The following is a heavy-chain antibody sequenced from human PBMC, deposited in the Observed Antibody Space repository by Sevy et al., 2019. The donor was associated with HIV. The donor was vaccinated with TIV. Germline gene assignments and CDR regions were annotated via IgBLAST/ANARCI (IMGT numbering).Heavy chain of an antibody. CDR3: TPDTGVRFQN. CDR1: GFTFSKSW. V-gene: IGHV3-15*01. CDR2: IKSKTDDGTT. J-gene: IGHJ1*01. Sequence: GGSLRLSCAASGFTFSKSWMTWVRQAPGKGLEWVGRIKSKTDDGTTDYAAPVKDRFTISRDDSKKTPSLQMNSLKIEETAVNYCTPDTGVRFQNWGQGTLVTVSS. D-gene: IGHD4-4*01.